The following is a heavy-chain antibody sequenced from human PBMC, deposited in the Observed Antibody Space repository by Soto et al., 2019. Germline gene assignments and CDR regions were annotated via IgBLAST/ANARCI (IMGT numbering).Heavy chain of an antibody. J-gene: IGHJ4*02. CDR3: ARGSDILTFDY. CDR1: GGSISSGGYY. CDR2: IYYSGST. V-gene: IGHV4-31*03. Sequence: QVQLQESGPGLVKPSQTLSLTCTVSGGSISSGGYYWSWIRQHPGKGLEWIGYIYYSGSTYYNPSLKSRVTISVDTSKNQSALKLSSVTAADTAVYYCARGSDILTFDYWGQGTLVTVAS. D-gene: IGHD3-9*01.